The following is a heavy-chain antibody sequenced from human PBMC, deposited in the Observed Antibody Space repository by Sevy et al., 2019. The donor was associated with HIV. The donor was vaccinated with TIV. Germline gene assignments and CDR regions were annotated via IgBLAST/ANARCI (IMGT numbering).Heavy chain of an antibody. CDR2: IYCSGST. V-gene: IGHV4-31*03. CDR1: GGSISSGGYY. D-gene: IGHD6-13*01. Sequence: SETLSLTCTVSGGSISSGGYYWSWIRQHPGKGLEWIGYIYCSGSTYYNPSLKSRVTISVDTSKNQFSLKLSSVTAADTAVYYCARDRWIAAAGATHYYYYGMDVWGQGTTVTVSS. CDR3: ARDRWIAAAGATHYYYYGMDV. J-gene: IGHJ6*02.